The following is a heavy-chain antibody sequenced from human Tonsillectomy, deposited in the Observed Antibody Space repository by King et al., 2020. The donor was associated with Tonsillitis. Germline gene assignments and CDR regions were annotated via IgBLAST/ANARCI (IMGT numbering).Heavy chain of an antibody. J-gene: IGHJ5*02. CDR1: GFTFSNAW. V-gene: IGHV3-15*07. CDR3: STSDILVVPAAPVT. Sequence: EVQLVESGGGLVKPGGSLRLSCAASGFTFSNAWMNWVRQAPGKGLEWVGRIKSKTDGGTTDYAAPVKGRFTISRDDSKNTLYLQMNSLKTEDTAVYYCSTSDILVVPAAPVTWGQGTLVTVSS. D-gene: IGHD2-2*01. CDR2: IKSKTDGGTT.